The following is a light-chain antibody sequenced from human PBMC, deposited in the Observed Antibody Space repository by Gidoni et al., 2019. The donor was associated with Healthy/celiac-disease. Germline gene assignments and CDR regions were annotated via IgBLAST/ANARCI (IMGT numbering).Light chain of an antibody. CDR1: QSVSSSY. Sequence: EIVLTRSPGTLSLSPGERATLSCRASQSVSSSYLAWYQQKPGQAPRLLIYGASSRATGIPDRFSGSGSGTDFTLTISRLEPEDFAVYYCQQYGSSSLTFSGXTKVEIK. J-gene: IGKJ4*01. CDR2: GAS. V-gene: IGKV3-20*01. CDR3: QQYGSSSLT.